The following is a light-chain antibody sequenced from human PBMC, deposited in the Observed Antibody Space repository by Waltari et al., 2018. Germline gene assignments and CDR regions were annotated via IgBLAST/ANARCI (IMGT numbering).Light chain of an antibody. CDR2: RND. CDR3: AVWDDSLSGFWV. CDR1: SSNVGSNH. J-gene: IGLJ3*02. Sequence: QSVVTQPPSASGTPGQRVTIPCAGSSSNVGSNHVHWYQQFPGTAPKLLIYRNDQRPAGVPDRFSGSKSGTSASLAISGLRSEDAADYYCAVWDDSLSGFWVFGGGTKLSVL. V-gene: IGLV1-47*01.